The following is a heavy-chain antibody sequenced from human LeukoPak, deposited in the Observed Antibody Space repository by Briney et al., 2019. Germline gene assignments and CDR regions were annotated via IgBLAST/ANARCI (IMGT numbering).Heavy chain of an antibody. V-gene: IGHV3-30-3*01. CDR2: ISYDGSNK. Sequence: GGSLRLSCAASGFTFSSYAMHWVRQAPGKGLEWVAVISYDGSNKYYADSVKGRFTISRDNSKNTLYLQMNSLRAEDTAVYYCARASDYLHSMDVWGKGTTVTVSS. CDR3: ARASDYLHSMDV. J-gene: IGHJ6*03. CDR1: GFTFSSYA. D-gene: IGHD4-17*01.